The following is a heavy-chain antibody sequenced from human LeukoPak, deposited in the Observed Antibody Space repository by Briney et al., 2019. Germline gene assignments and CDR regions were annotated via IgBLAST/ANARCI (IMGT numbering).Heavy chain of an antibody. Sequence: ASVKVSCKASGGTFISYAISWVRQAPGQGLEWMGGIIPIFGKENYAQKFEGRVTITTHESTSTAYMELSSLRSEDTAVYYCARDPYYGGRLSCFDDSGQGTLVTVSS. CDR3: ARDPYYGGRLSCFDD. V-gene: IGHV1-69*05. D-gene: IGHD3-10*01. CDR1: GGTFISYA. CDR2: IIPIFGKE. J-gene: IGHJ4*02.